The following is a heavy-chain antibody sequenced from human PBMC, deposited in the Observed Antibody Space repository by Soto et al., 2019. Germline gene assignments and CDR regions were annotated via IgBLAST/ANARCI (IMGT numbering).Heavy chain of an antibody. Sequence: PSETLSLTCAVYGGSFSGYYWSWIRQPPGKGLEWIGEINHSGSTNYNPSLKSRVTISVDTSKNQFSLKLSSVTAADTAVYYCARTRGTNGVCYRCIWFDPWGQGTLVTVSS. CDR3: ARTRGTNGVCYRCIWFDP. D-gene: IGHD2-8*01. CDR1: GGSFSGYY. J-gene: IGHJ5*02. CDR2: INHSGST. V-gene: IGHV4-34*01.